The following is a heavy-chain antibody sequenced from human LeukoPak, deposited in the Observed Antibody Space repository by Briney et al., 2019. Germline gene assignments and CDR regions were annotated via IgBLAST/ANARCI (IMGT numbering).Heavy chain of an antibody. CDR1: GVSISSYY. CDR3: ARDRMCSSTSCPPDAFDI. CDR2: ICYSGST. D-gene: IGHD2-2*01. Sequence: SENLSLTCTVSGVSISSYYWSWIRQPPGKGLEWIGYICYSGSTNYNPSLKNRVTISIDTSKNQFSLKLSSVTAADTAVYYCARDRMCSSTSCPPDAFDIWGQGTMVTVSS. J-gene: IGHJ3*02. V-gene: IGHV4-59*12.